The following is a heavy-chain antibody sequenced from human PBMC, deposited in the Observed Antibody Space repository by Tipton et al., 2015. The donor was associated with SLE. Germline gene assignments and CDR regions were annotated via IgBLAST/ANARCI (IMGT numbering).Heavy chain of an antibody. D-gene: IGHD5-18*01. J-gene: IGHJ3*02. Sequence: LRLSCAASGFTFSSYSMNWVRQGPGKGLEWIGYIYYSGSTNYNPSLKSRVTISVDTSKNQFSLKLSSVTAADTAVYYCARGGWVATAAAFDIWGQGTMVTVSS. CDR3: ARGGWVATAAAFDI. CDR2: IYYSGST. V-gene: IGHV4-59*01. CDR1: GFTFSSYS.